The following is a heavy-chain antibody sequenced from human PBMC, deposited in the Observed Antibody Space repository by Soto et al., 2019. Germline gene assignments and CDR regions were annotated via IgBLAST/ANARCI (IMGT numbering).Heavy chain of an antibody. CDR1: GDSISNSRFY. J-gene: IGHJ6*02. CDR2: IYHTGNA. CDR3: ARQGGDCSGGTCYSGYYYYAMDV. V-gene: IGHV4-39*01. D-gene: IGHD2-15*01. Sequence: PSETLSLTCIVSGDSISNSRFYWAWIRQPPGEGLEWIGSIYHTGNAYYNPSLKSRVTISVDTSKNQFSLKLSSVTAADTAVYYCARQGGDCSGGTCYSGYYYYAMDVWGQGTTVTVS.